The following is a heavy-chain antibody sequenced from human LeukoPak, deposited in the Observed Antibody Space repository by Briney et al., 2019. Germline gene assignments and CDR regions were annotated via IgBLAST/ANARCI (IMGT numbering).Heavy chain of an antibody. J-gene: IGHJ4*02. V-gene: IGHV4-59*01. CDR1: GGSISSYY. CDR3: ARDRKGSGSYYWGSFYFDY. Sequence: PSETLSLTCTVSGGSISSYYWSWIRQPPGKGLEWIGYIYYSGSTNYNPSLKSRVTISVDTSKNQFSLKLSSVTAADTAVYYRARDRKGSGSYYWGSFYFDYWGQGTLVTVSS. CDR2: IYYSGST. D-gene: IGHD3-10*01.